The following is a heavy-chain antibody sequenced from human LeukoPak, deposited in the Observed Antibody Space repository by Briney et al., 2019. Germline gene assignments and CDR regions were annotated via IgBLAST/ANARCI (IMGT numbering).Heavy chain of an antibody. CDR2: IYYSGST. CDR3: ARKYSSGWYRSDRYAFDI. D-gene: IGHD6-19*01. V-gene: IGHV4-59*08. J-gene: IGHJ3*02. Sequence: SETLSLTCTVSGGSISSYYWSWIRQPPGKGLEWIGYIYYSGSTNYNPSLKSRVTISVDTSKNQFSLKLSSVTAADTAVYYRARKYSSGWYRSDRYAFDIWGQGTMVTVSS. CDR1: GGSISSYY.